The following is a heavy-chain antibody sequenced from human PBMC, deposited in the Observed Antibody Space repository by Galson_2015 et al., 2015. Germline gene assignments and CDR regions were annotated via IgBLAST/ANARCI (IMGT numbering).Heavy chain of an antibody. D-gene: IGHD3-22*01. CDR1: GYSFTSYW. Sequence: QSGAEVKKPGESLRISCKGSGYSFTSYWISWVRQMPGKGLEWMGRIDPSDSYTNYSPSFQGHVTISADKSISTAYLQWSSLKASDTAMYYCARHRDHYDSGGWFDPWGQGTLVTVSS. CDR2: IDPSDSYT. CDR3: ARHRDHYDSGGWFDP. J-gene: IGHJ5*02. V-gene: IGHV5-10-1*01.